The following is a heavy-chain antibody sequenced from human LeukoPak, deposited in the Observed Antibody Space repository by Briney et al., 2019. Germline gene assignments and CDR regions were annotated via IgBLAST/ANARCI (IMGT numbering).Heavy chain of an antibody. CDR1: GGSIRSYY. CDR2: IYYTGTT. CDR3: ARKDRGYYDFWSGYTDAFDI. J-gene: IGHJ3*02. V-gene: IGHV4-59*01. Sequence: SETLSLTCTVSGGSIRSYYWSWIRQPPGKGLEWTGYIYYTGTTNYNPSLKSRVTISVDTSKNQFSLKLSSVTAADTAVYYCARKDRGYYDFWSGYTDAFDIWGQGTMVTVSS. D-gene: IGHD3-3*01.